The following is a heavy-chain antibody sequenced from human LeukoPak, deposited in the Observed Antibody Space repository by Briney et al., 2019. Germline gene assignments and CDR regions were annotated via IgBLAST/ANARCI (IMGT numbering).Heavy chain of an antibody. V-gene: IGHV4-4*07. J-gene: IGHJ5*02. Sequence: SETLSLTCTVSGGSISSYYWSWIRQPAGKGLEWIGRIYTSGSTNYNPSLKSRFTMSVDTSKNQFSLKLSSVTAADTAVYYCARDVGYCSSTSCWGDWFDPWGQGTLVTVSS. CDR3: ARDVGYCSSTSCWGDWFDP. D-gene: IGHD2-2*01. CDR2: IYTSGST. CDR1: GGSISSYY.